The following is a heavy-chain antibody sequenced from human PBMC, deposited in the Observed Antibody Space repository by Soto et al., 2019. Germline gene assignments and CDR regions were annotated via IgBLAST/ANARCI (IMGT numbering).Heavy chain of an antibody. CDR3: ARDRVDCSGGNCWRSVEDT. CDR2: IDPSGGGT. Sequence: EATVKVSCKASGYTFTSYYMHWVRQAPGQGLEWMGIIDPSGGGTSYAQKFQGRLTMTRDTSTSTVYMELSSLRSEDTAVYYCARDRVDCSGGNCWRSVEDTWG. V-gene: IGHV1-46*01. J-gene: IGHJ5*01. D-gene: IGHD2-15*01. CDR1: GYTFTSYY.